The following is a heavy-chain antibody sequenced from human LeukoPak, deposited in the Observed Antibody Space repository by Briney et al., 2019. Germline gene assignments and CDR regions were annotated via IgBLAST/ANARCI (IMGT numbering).Heavy chain of an antibody. J-gene: IGHJ4*02. CDR2: ISAYNGNT. CDR3: ARDSPRTFPSYSSGWTASDY. Sequence: ASVTVSCKASGYTFTSYGISWVRQAPGQGLEWMGWISAYNGNTNYAQKLQGRVTMTTDTSTSTAYMELRSLRSADTAVYYCARDSPRTFPSYSSGWTASDYWGQGTMVTVSS. CDR1: GYTFTSYG. V-gene: IGHV1-18*01. D-gene: IGHD6-19*01.